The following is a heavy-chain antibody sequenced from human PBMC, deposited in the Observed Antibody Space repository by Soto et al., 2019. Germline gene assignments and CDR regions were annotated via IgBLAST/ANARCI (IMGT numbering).Heavy chain of an antibody. J-gene: IGHJ4*02. D-gene: IGHD3-22*01. Sequence: ASVKVSCKASGYTFTGYYMHWVRQAPGQGLEWMGWINPNSGDTNYAQKFQGRVTMTRDTSISTAYMKVSRLRSDDAAVYYCARVRTYYYDSGGLDYWGQGTLVTVSS. CDR2: INPNSGDT. CDR3: ARVRTYYYDSGGLDY. CDR1: GYTFTGYY. V-gene: IGHV1-2*02.